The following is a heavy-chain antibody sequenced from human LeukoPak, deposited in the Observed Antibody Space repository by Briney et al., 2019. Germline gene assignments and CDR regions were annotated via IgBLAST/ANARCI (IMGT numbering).Heavy chain of an antibody. CDR2: IFPSGGEI. J-gene: IGHJ4*02. D-gene: IGHD2-8*02. CDR1: GFTFSTFA. V-gene: IGHV3-23*01. Sequence: GGSLRLSCAASGFTFSTFAMIWVRQPPGKGLEWVSSIFPSGGEIHYADSVRGRFTISRDNSKSTLSLQMKSLRAEDTAIYYCATYRQVLLPFESWGQGTLVTVSS. CDR3: ATYRQVLLPFES.